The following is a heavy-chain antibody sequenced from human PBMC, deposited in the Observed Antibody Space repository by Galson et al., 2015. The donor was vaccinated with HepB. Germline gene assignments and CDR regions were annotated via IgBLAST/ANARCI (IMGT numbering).Heavy chain of an antibody. Sequence: SVKVSCKASGGTFSTYAISWVRQAPGQGLEWMGGIIPLSGTANYAQKFQGRVTITAAESTSTAHMELSGLKSADTAVYYCARHRTYCNRASCYNYYYYGLDVWGQGTTVTVSS. CDR1: GGTFSTYA. D-gene: IGHD2-2*02. V-gene: IGHV1-69*13. J-gene: IGHJ6*02. CDR2: IIPLSGTA. CDR3: ARHRTYCNRASCYNYYYYGLDV.